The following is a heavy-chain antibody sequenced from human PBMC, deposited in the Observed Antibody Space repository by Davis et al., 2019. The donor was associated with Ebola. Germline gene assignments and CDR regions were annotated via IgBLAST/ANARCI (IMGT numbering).Heavy chain of an antibody. CDR1: GFTFSSYG. Sequence: SLMTSCAASGFTFSSYGMHWVRQAPGKGLEWVAVIWYDGSNKYYADSVKGRFTISRDNSKNTLYLQMNSLRAEDTAVYYCARDPVEYSSSWHPLDYWGQGTLVTVSS. V-gene: IGHV3-33*01. D-gene: IGHD6-13*01. J-gene: IGHJ4*02. CDR2: IWYDGSNK. CDR3: ARDPVEYSSSWHPLDY.